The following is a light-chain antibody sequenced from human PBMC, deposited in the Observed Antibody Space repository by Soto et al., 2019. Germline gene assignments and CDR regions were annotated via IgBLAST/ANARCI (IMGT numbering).Light chain of an antibody. CDR2: IND. J-gene: IGLJ1*01. V-gene: IGLV1-44*01. CDR3: AAWDDSVSAL. CDR1: SSNIGDNP. Sequence: QSVLTQPPSASGTPGQRITTSCSGSSSNIGDNPVNWYQQLPGAAPKLLIYINDQRPSGVPDRFSGSKSGTSAPLAISGLKPEDEADDYCAAWDDSVSALFRTGTKV.